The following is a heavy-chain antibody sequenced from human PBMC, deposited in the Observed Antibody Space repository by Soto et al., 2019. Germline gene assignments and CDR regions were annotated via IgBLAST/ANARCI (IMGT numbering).Heavy chain of an antibody. D-gene: IGHD4-17*01. V-gene: IGHV3-33*01. Sequence: QVQLVESGGGVVQPGRSLRLSCAASGFTFSSYGMHWVRQAPGKGLEWVAVIWYDGSNKYYADSVKGRFTISRDNSKNTLYLQMNSLRAEDTAVYYCASYGQGFDYWGHGTLVTVSS. CDR3: ASYGQGFDY. CDR2: IWYDGSNK. CDR1: GFTFSSYG. J-gene: IGHJ4*01.